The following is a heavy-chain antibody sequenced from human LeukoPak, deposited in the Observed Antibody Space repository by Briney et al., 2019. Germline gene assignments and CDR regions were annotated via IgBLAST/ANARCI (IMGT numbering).Heavy chain of an antibody. V-gene: IGHV4-34*01. Sequence: PSETLSLTCAVYGGSFSGYYWSWIRQPPGPRLKWIGGMNHSGSTNYNPSLKSRVTISVDTSKNQFSLKLSSVTAADTAVYYCARVMGYYDSSGYYRYYFDYWGQGTLVTVSS. CDR3: ARVMGYYDSSGYYRYYFDY. CDR1: GGSFSGYY. D-gene: IGHD3-22*01. CDR2: MNHSGST. J-gene: IGHJ4*02.